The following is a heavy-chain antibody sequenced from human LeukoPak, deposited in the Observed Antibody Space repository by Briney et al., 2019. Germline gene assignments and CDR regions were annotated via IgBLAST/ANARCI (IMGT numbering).Heavy chain of an antibody. CDR1: GYSISSGYY. V-gene: IGHV4-38-2*02. D-gene: IGHD3-16*01. CDR2: MYHDGTT. J-gene: IGHJ5*02. CDR3: AKVSLYGRFDP. Sequence: SETLSLTCNVSGYSISSGYYWGWIRQPPGKGLEWIGSMYHDGTTYYNTALKSRVTISVDTSKNQISLKLSSVTVADTAVYYCAKVSLYGRFDPWGQGTLVTVSS.